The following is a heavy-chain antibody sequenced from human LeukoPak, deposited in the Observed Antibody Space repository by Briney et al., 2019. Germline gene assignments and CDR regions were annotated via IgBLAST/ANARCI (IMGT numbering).Heavy chain of an antibody. Sequence: GESLKISCKGSGYSFTSYWIGWVRQMPGKGLEWMGIIYPGDSDTRYSPSFQGQVTISADKSISTAYLQWSSLKASDTAMYYCARLSPYCSGGSCYSDYWGQGTLVTVSS. CDR1: GYSFTSYW. V-gene: IGHV5-51*01. CDR3: ARLSPYCSGGSCYSDY. J-gene: IGHJ4*02. D-gene: IGHD2-15*01. CDR2: IYPGDSDT.